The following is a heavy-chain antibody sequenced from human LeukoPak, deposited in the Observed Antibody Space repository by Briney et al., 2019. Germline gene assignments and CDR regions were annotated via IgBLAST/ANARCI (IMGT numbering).Heavy chain of an antibody. D-gene: IGHD6-19*01. CDR1: GGSISSYY. Sequence: PSETLSLTCTVSGGSISSYYWNWFRQPPGKGLEWIGDIYYSGGTNYNPSLKSRVTISVDTSKNQFSLKLSSVTAADTAVYYCARGYFLAIAVAGYYFDYWGQGTLVTVSS. CDR3: ARGYFLAIAVAGYYFDY. J-gene: IGHJ4*02. V-gene: IGHV4-59*01. CDR2: IYYSGGT.